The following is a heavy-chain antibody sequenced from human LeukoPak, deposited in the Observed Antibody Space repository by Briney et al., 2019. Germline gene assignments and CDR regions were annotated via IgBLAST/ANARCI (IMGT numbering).Heavy chain of an antibody. D-gene: IGHD5-18*01. CDR1: GGSISSGDYY. J-gene: IGHJ6*02. Sequence: SETLSLTCTVSGGSISSGDYYWSWIRQPPGKGLEWIGYIYYSGSTYYNPSLKSRVTISVDTSKNQFSLKLSSVTAADTAVYYCARMVRYYYYGMDVWGQGTTVTVSS. V-gene: IGHV4-30-4*01. CDR2: IYYSGST. CDR3: ARMVRYYYYGMDV.